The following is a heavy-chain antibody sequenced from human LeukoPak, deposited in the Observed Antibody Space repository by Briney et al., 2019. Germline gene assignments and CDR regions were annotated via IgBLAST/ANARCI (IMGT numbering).Heavy chain of an antibody. V-gene: IGHV1-69*13. J-gene: IGHJ1*01. CDR2: RIPILGTT. D-gene: IGHD5-24*01. CDR1: GGSFSSYG. CDR3: AREGPVGTDGF. Sequence: ASVKVSCKASGGSFSSYGINWVRQAPGQGLEWMGGRIPILGTTNLAQKFQGRLTITADESTSTAYMELNGLRVDDTAVYYRAREGPVGTDGFWGQGTLVTVSS.